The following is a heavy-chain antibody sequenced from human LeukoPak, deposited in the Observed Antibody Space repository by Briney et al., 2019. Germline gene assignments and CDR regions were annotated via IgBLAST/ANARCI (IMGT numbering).Heavy chain of an antibody. J-gene: IGHJ6*02. D-gene: IGHD2/OR15-2a*01. CDR2: IIQDGSET. Sequence: GGSLRLSCAASGFTFSTYAMTWVRQAPGKGLEWVANIIQDGSETYYVDSVKGRFTISRDNAKNSLFLQMNSLRAEDTAMYYCVKIGGRAHGMDVWGQGTTVTVSS. V-gene: IGHV3-7*05. CDR1: GFTFSTYA. CDR3: VKIGGRAHGMDV.